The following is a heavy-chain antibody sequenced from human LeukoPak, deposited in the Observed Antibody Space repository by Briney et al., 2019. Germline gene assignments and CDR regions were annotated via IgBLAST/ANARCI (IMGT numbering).Heavy chain of an antibody. CDR2: INSDGSTT. Sequence: GGSLRLSCTASGFTFSSYWMHWVRQAPGKGLVWVSRINSDGSTTTYADSVKGRFTISRDNAKNTLYLQMNSLRVEDTAVYYCARPHTGFDSWGQGTLVTVSS. CDR1: GFTFSSYW. J-gene: IGHJ4*02. CDR3: ARPHTGFDS. V-gene: IGHV3-74*01.